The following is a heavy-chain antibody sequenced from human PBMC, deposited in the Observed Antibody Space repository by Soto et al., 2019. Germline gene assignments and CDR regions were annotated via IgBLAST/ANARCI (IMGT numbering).Heavy chain of an antibody. CDR3: AADYDILTGHLSMDV. J-gene: IGHJ6*02. CDR1: GFTFTSSA. D-gene: IGHD3-9*01. Sequence: SVKVSCKASGFTFTSSAVQWVRQARGQRLEWIGWIVVGSGNTNYAQKFQERVTITRDMSTSTAYMELSSLRSEDTAVYYCAADYDILTGHLSMDVWGQGTTVTVSS. V-gene: IGHV1-58*01. CDR2: IVVGSGNT.